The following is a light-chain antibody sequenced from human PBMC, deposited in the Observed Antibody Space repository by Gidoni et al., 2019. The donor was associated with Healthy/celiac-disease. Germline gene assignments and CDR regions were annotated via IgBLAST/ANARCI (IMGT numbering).Light chain of an antibody. V-gene: IGKV3-11*01. CDR2: DAS. Sequence: LVLTQSPATLSLSPGERATLSCRASPSVSSYLAWYQQKPGQAPRLLIYDASNRATGIPARFSGSGSGTDFTITISSLEPEDFAVYYCQQRSNWPPYTFGQGTKLEIK. CDR1: PSVSSY. J-gene: IGKJ2*01. CDR3: QQRSNWPPYT.